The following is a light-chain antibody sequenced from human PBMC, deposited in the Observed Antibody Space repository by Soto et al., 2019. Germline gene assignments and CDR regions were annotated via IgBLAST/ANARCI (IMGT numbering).Light chain of an antibody. CDR2: EGI. J-gene: IGLJ3*02. CDR1: SSDVGGYNL. CDR3: CLYAGSSTWL. V-gene: IGLV2-23*01. Sequence: QSALTQPASVSGSPGQSITISCTGTSSDVGGYNLVAWYQHHPGKAPKLLIYEGIKRPSGVSDRFSGSKSGNTASLTISGLQAEDEADYYCCLYAGSSTWLFGGGTKVTVL.